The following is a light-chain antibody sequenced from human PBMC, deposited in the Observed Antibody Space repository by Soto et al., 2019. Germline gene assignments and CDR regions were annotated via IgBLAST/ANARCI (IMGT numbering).Light chain of an antibody. CDR2: DTS. J-gene: IGLJ2*01. CDR1: TGAVTSGHY. V-gene: IGLV7-46*01. CDR3: LLSDVGAGV. Sequence: QAVVTQEPSLTVSPGGTVTLTCGSSTGAVTSGHYPYWFQQKPGHAPRTLIYDTSNKHSWTPARFSGSLLGGKAALTLSGAHPEDEAEYYCLLSDVGAGVFGGGTKLTVL.